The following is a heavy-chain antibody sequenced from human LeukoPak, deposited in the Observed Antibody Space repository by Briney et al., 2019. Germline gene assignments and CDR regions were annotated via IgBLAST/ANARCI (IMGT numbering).Heavy chain of an antibody. J-gene: IGHJ4*02. CDR3: ARSGIPYSSGWYTNGNPQVESFDY. Sequence: SQTLSLTCAISGDSVSSNSAAWNWIRQSPSRGLEWLGRTYYRFKWYNDYAVSVKSRITINPDTSKNQFSLQLNSVTPEDTAVYYCARSGIPYSSGWYTNGNPQVESFDYWGQGTLVTVSS. V-gene: IGHV6-1*01. CDR1: GDSVSSNSAA. CDR2: TYYRFKWYN. D-gene: IGHD6-19*01.